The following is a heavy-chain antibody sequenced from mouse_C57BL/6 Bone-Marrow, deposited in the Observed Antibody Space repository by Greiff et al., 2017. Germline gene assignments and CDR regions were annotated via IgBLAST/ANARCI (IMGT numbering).Heavy chain of an antibody. CDR3: AGWLRDLYDGCAY. J-gene: IGHJ3*01. Sequence: QVQLQQSDAELVKPGASVKISCKVSGYTFTGYSIPWMKQRPEKGLEWIGYIYPSDGCTKYNEKFKGKATLTVDKSSSTAYMQLNSLTSEDSAVYFYAGWLRDLYDGCAYWGQGTLVTVSA. CDR2: IYPSDGCT. CDR1: GYTFTGYS. V-gene: IGHV1-78*01. D-gene: IGHD2-12*01.